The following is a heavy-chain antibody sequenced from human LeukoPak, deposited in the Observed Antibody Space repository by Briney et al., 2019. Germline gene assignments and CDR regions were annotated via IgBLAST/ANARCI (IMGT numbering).Heavy chain of an antibody. Sequence: SGTLSLTCTVSGDSINSLDLWSWVRQPPGKGLEWIGEMYLSGTTHSNPSAKSRVTISIDKSKNQFFLNLSSVTAADTAVYYCAGLVGRYSSGLYYYYFDYWGQGTLVTVSS. CDR1: GDSINSLDL. CDR2: MYLSGTT. CDR3: AGLVGRYSSGLYYYYFDY. V-gene: IGHV4-4*02. D-gene: IGHD3-22*01. J-gene: IGHJ4*02.